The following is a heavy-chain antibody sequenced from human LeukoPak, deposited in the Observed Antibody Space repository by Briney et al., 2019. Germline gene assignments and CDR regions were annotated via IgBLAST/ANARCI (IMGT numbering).Heavy chain of an antibody. CDR2: IKQDGSEK. CDR1: GFTFSSYW. CDR3: ARGATVHYGGNSGWFDP. V-gene: IGHV3-7*01. Sequence: GGSLRLSCAASGFTFSSYWMSWVGQAPGKGLEWVSNIKQDGSEKYYVDSVKGRFTISRGNAKNSLYLQMNSLRVEDTAVYYCARGATVHYGGNSGWFDPWGQGTLVTVSS. D-gene: IGHD4-23*01. J-gene: IGHJ5*02.